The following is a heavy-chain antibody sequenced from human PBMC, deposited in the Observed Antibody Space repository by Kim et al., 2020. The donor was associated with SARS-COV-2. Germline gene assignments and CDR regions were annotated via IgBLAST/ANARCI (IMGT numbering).Heavy chain of an antibody. CDR3: TRDSYGLVVDY. CDR2: T. J-gene: IGHJ4*02. D-gene: IGHD5-18*01. Sequence: TESAASVKGRFTISRDDSKSIAYLQMNGLKTEDTAVYYCTRDSYGLVVDYWGQGTLVTVSS. V-gene: IGHV3-49*02.